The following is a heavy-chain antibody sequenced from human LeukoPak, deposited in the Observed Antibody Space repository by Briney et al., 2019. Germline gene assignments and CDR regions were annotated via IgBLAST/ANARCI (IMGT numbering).Heavy chain of an antibody. CDR2: IYYSGIT. D-gene: IGHD4-17*01. CDR3: ARLTGDYSPDRGEFFYYYYYMDV. V-gene: IGHV4-39*01. CDR1: GASISSSEYY. J-gene: IGHJ6*03. Sequence: PSETLSLTCTVSGASISSSEYYWGWIRQPPGKGLEWIGSIYYSGITYYNPSLKSRVTISVDTSKNQFSLKLSSVTAADTAVYYCARLTGDYSPDRGEFFYYYYYMDVWGKGTTVTISS.